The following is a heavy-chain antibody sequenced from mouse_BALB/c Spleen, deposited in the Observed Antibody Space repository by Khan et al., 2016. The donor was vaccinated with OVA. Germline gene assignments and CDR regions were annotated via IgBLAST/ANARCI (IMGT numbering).Heavy chain of an antibody. Sequence: EVQLQESGAELVRSGASVKLSCTASGFNIKDYNMHWVKQRPEQRLEWIGWIDPENGDTEYAPKFQGKDTMTADTSSNTAYLQFSCLTSEDTAVSYLSAFPYDWGREWFAYWGQGTLVIVSA. CDR1: GFNIKDYN. V-gene: IGHV14-4*02. CDR2: IDPENGDT. CDR3: SAFPYDWGREWFAY. J-gene: IGHJ3*01. D-gene: IGHD2-4*01.